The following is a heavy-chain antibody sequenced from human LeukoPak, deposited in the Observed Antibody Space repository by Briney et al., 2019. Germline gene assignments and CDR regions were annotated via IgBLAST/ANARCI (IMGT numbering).Heavy chain of an antibody. Sequence: SETLSLTRTVSDGSFSSSNYYWAWIRQPPGKGLEWIANIFYTGNTYYNPSLKSRVTILIDTSKNQFSLKLSSVTAADTAVYYCARTRYYYNSRSYGAPYYFDYWGQGTLVTVSS. CDR1: DGSFSSSNYY. CDR3: ARTRYYYNSRSYGAPYYFDY. CDR2: IFYTGNT. J-gene: IGHJ4*02. V-gene: IGHV4-39*01. D-gene: IGHD3-10*01.